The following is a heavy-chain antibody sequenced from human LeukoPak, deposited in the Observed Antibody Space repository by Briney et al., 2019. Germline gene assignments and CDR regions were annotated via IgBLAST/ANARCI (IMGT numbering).Heavy chain of an antibody. J-gene: IGHJ5*02. V-gene: IGHV4-39*07. Sequence: SETLCLTCTVSGGSISSSSYYWGWIRQPPGKGLEWIGSIYYSGNTYYNPSLKSRVTISVDTSKNQFSLKLSSVTAADTAVYYCARDSHGYCSGGSCYSGGWFDPWGQGTLVTVSS. CDR2: IYYSGNT. CDR1: GGSISSSSYY. CDR3: ARDSHGYCSGGSCYSGGWFDP. D-gene: IGHD2-15*01.